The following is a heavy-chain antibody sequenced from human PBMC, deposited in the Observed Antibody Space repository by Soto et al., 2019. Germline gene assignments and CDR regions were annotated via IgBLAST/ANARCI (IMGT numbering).Heavy chain of an antibody. CDR2: VYRTGST. Sequence: QVQLQESGPGLVKPSGTLSLTCAVSGGSISTSNWWSWVRQPPGKGLEWIGEVYRTGSTNYNPSLERRLTISVAKSTNQSSLKLTSVTAADTAVYYCAGARATIAAAAIFDCWGQGTLVTVSS. CDR1: GGSISTSNW. V-gene: IGHV4-4*02. J-gene: IGHJ4*02. D-gene: IGHD6-13*01. CDR3: AGARATIAAAAIFDC.